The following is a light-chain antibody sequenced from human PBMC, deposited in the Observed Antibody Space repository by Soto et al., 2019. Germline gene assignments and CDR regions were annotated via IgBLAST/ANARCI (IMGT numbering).Light chain of an antibody. CDR3: QQYNNWPGGT. V-gene: IGKV3-15*01. J-gene: IGKJ2*01. CDR1: QSVSSN. Sequence: EIVMTQSPATLSVSPGERATLSCRASQSVSSNLAWYQQKPGQAPRLLIYGASTRATGIPARFSGSGSGTEFTLTISSLQSEDFAVYYCQQYNNWPGGTFGQGTNLEIK. CDR2: GAS.